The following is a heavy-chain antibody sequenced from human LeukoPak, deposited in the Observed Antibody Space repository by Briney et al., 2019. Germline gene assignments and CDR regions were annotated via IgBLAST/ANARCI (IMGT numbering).Heavy chain of an antibody. CDR2: IYPGDSDI. D-gene: IGHD2-21*02. J-gene: IGHJ4*02. Sequence: GESRKISCKGSGHSFTSYWIGWVRQMPGKGLEWMGIIYPGDSDIRYSPSFEGQVTISVDKSISTAYLQWSSLKASDTAMYYCARSLVLTAMGFDYWGQGTLVTVSS. V-gene: IGHV5-51*01. CDR1: GHSFTSYW. CDR3: ARSLVLTAMGFDY.